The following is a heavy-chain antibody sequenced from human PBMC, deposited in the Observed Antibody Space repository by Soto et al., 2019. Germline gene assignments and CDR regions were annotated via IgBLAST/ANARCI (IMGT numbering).Heavy chain of an antibody. Sequence: GASVKVSCKASGGTFSSYAISWVRQAPGQGLEWMGGIIPIFGTANYAQKFQGRVTITADESTSTAYMELSSLRSEDTAVYYCARPKDYDDCLDLWGQGTLVTVSS. CDR1: GGTFSSYA. CDR2: IIPIFGTA. V-gene: IGHV1-69*13. CDR3: ARPKDYDDCLDL. J-gene: IGHJ4*02. D-gene: IGHD3-22*01.